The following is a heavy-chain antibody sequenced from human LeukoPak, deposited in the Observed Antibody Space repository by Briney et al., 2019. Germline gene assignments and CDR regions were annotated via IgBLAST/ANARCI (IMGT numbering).Heavy chain of an antibody. Sequence: GASVKVSCKASGYTFTSYGISWVRQAPGQGLEWMVWISTYNGNTHYAQKLQGRVTMTTDTSTSTAYMELRSLRSDDTAVYYCARSSLAVAGSVFDYWGQGTLVTVSS. J-gene: IGHJ4*02. CDR1: GYTFTSYG. D-gene: IGHD6-19*01. CDR2: ISTYNGNT. CDR3: ARSSLAVAGSVFDY. V-gene: IGHV1-18*01.